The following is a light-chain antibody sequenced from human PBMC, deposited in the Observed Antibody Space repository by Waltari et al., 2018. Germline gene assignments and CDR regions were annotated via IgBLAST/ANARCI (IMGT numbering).Light chain of an antibody. J-gene: IGKJ1*01. CDR1: QTVLKTSDNKNY. CDR3: LQYYTTLPA. V-gene: IGKV4-1*01. CDR2: WSS. Sequence: NCKSSQTVLKTSDNKNYLGWYQQKSGQPPKLLLYWSSTRESGVPDRFTGSGSGTDFTLTISSLQPEDVAVYYCLQYYTTLPAFGQGTKVEIQ.